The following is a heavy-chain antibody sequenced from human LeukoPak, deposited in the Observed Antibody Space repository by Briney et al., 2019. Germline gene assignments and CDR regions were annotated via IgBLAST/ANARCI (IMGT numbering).Heavy chain of an antibody. CDR2: ISGSGGST. J-gene: IGHJ4*02. CDR1: GFTVSSNY. Sequence: PGGSLRLSCAASGFTVSSNYMSWVRQTPGKGLEWVSAISGSGGSTYYADSVKGRFTISRDNSKNTLYLQMNSLRAEDTAVYYCAKDQPRRYYGSGSYGYWGQGTLVTVSS. D-gene: IGHD3-10*01. V-gene: IGHV3-23*01. CDR3: AKDQPRRYYGSGSYGY.